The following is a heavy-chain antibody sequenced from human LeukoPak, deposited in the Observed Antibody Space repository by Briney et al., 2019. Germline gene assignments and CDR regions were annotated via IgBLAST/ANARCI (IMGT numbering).Heavy chain of an antibody. Sequence: SETLSLTCTVSGGSISSSSYYWGWIRQPPGKGLEWIGSIYYSGSTYYNPSLKSRVTISVDTSKNQFSLKLSSVTAADTAVYYCARRDSSGYYRSHFDYWGQGTLVTVSS. J-gene: IGHJ4*02. D-gene: IGHD3-22*01. V-gene: IGHV4-39*07. CDR3: ARRDSSGYYRSHFDY. CDR1: GGSISSSSYY. CDR2: IYYSGST.